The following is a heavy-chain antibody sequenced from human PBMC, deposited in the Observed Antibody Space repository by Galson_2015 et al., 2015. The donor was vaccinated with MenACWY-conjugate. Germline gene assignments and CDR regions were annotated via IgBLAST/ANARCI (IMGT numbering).Heavy chain of an antibody. Sequence: SLRLSCAASGFTLSSYAMSWVRQAPGKGLEWVSAISGSGGSTYYADSVKGRFTISRDNSKNTLYLQMNSLRAEDTAVYYCAKDGGKAMAKGFDSWGQGTLVTVSS. CDR3: AKDGGKAMAKGFDS. V-gene: IGHV3-23*01. CDR2: ISGSGGST. J-gene: IGHJ4*02. D-gene: IGHD5-18*01. CDR1: GFTLSSYA.